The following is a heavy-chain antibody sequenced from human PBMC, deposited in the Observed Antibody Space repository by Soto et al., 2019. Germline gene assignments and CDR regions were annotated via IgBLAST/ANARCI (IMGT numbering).Heavy chain of an antibody. D-gene: IGHD4-17*01. CDR2: MNPNSGNT. Sequence: GASVKVSCKASGYTFTSYDINWVRQATGQGLEWKGWMNPNSGNTGYAQKFQGRVTMTRNTSISTAYMELSSLRSEDTAVYYCARVSLPGDYRFDYWGQGTLVTVSS. V-gene: IGHV1-8*01. CDR3: ARVSLPGDYRFDY. CDR1: GYTFTSYD. J-gene: IGHJ4*02.